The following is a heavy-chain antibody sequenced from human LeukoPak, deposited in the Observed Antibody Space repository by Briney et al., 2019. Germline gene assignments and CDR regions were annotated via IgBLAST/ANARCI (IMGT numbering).Heavy chain of an antibody. D-gene: IGHD2-15*01. CDR1: VCTFSSYG. CDR3: AGMDEDLRRFDY. Sequence: SVKVSFKASVCTFSSYGICWVRQPPGQGLEWVGGMIPIFGTANYEKTFQSRLTITADESTSTDYMQQRSLRSDDTAADYYAGMDEDLRRFDYCGQGAPVSVSS. V-gene: IGHV1-69*13. J-gene: IGHJ4*02. CDR2: MIPIFGTA.